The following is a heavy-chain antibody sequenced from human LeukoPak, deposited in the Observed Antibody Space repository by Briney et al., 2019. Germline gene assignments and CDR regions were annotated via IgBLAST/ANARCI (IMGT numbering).Heavy chain of an antibody. CDR1: GFTFDGYA. CDR3: AKDTKYSSGGDFDY. CDR2: ISWNSGSI. Sequence: AVGSLRLSCAASGFTFDGYAMHWVRHAPGKGLEWVSGISWNSGSIGYADSVKGRFTISRDYAKNSLYLQMNSLRAEDTALYYCAKDTKYSSGGDFDYWGQGTLVTVSS. J-gene: IGHJ4*02. V-gene: IGHV3-9*01. D-gene: IGHD6-19*01.